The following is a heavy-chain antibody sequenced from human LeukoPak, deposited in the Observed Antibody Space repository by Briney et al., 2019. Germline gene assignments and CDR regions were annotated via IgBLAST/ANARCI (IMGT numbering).Heavy chain of an antibody. J-gene: IGHJ3*02. D-gene: IGHD3-22*01. V-gene: IGHV4-59*01. CDR3: ARWYYYDSSGYYSNAFDI. CDR2: IYYSGST. Sequence: PSETLSLTCTVSGGSISSYYWSWLRQPPGKGLEWIGYIYYSGSTNYNPSLKSRVTISVDTSKNQFSLKLSSVTAADTAVYYCARWYYYDSSGYYSNAFDIWGQGTMVTVSS. CDR1: GGSISSYY.